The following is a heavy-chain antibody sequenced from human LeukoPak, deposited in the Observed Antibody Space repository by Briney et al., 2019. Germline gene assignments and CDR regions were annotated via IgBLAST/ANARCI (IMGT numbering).Heavy chain of an antibody. CDR3: ARGLWFGESRPYYYDY. CDR1: GGSFSGYY. CDR2: INDSGST. J-gene: IGHJ4*02. Sequence: SETLTLTCAVYGGSFSGYYWSWIRQPPGKGLEWIGEINDSGSTNYNPSLRSRVTISVDTSMNQFSLKMRSVTAADTADYYCARGLWFGESRPYYYDYWGQGDLVSVST. D-gene: IGHD3-10*01. V-gene: IGHV4-34*01.